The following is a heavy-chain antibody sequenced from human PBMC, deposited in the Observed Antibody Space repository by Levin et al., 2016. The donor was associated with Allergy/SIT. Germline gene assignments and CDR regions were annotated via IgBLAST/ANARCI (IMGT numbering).Heavy chain of an antibody. J-gene: IGHJ2*01. CDR3: ARGSTYYDFWSGYNWYFDL. V-gene: IGHV4-59*01. Sequence: WIRQPPGKGLEWIGYIYYSGSTNYNPSLKSRVTISVDTSKNQFSLKLSSVTAADTAVYYCARGSTYYDFWSGYNWYFDLWGRGTLVTVSS. CDR2: IYYSGST. D-gene: IGHD3-3*01.